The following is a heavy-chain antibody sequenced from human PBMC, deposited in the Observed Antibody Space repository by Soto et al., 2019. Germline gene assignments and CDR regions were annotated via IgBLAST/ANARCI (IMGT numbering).Heavy chain of an antibody. CDR2: INHSGST. CDR1: GGSFSGYY. Sequence: PSETLSLTCAVYGGSFSGYYWSWIRQPPGKGLEWIGEINHSGSTNYNPSLKSRVTISVDTSKNQFSLKLSSVTAADTAVYYCARGWAYYFDYWGQGTLVTSPQ. D-gene: IGHD7-27*01. CDR3: ARGWAYYFDY. J-gene: IGHJ4*02. V-gene: IGHV4-34*01.